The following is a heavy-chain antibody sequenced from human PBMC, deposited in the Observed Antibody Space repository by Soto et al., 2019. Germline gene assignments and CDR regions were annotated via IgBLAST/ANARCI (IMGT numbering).Heavy chain of an antibody. CDR1: ADIFSTYG. J-gene: IGHJ6*02. D-gene: IGHD6-13*01. CDR3: ARDRIAAAGSSPILHRYTGMDV. Sequence: GASVKVSCKASADIFSTYGISWVRQAPGQGLEWMGWISVHNGNTNYAQRFQGRVTMTTDTSTNTAYLEVRSLRFDDTAVYFCARDRIAAAGSSPILHRYTGMDVWGQGTTVTVSS. CDR2: ISVHNGNT. V-gene: IGHV1-18*01.